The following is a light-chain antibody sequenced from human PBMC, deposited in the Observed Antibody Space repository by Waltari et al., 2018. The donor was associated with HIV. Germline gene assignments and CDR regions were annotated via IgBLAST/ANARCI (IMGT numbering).Light chain of an antibody. CDR1: QSVSSN. J-gene: IGKJ5*01. Sequence: EIVMTQSPATLSVSPGERATLSCRASQSVSSNLAWYQQKTGQAPRLLIYGASTRATGIPARFIGSGSGTEFTLTISSLQSEDFAVYYCQQYNNWPPLTFGQGTRREIK. V-gene: IGKV3-15*01. CDR2: GAS. CDR3: QQYNNWPPLT.